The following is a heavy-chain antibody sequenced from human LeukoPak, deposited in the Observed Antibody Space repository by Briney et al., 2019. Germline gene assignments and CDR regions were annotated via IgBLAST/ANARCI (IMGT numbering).Heavy chain of an antibody. J-gene: IGHJ4*02. Sequence: GGSLRPSCVVSGFMFNNYWMSWVRQAPGKGLEWVATIRQDGSDKYFLDSVRGRFTISRDNAENSLYLQMNSLRAEDTAVYYCARDKGFGGSSFDYWGQGTLVTVSS. CDR3: ARDKGFGGSSFDY. CDR1: GFMFNNYW. D-gene: IGHD3-10*01. CDR2: IRQDGSDK. V-gene: IGHV3-7*01.